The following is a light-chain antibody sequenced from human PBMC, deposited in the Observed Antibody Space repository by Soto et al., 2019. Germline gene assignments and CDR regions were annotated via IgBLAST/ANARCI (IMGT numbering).Light chain of an antibody. CDR3: QQANSFPLT. CDR2: SAS. V-gene: IGKV1-12*01. Sequence: DIQMTQSPSSVSASVGDRVTISCRASQGISSWLAWCQQKPGKAPSLLIYSASTLHSGVPSRFSGSGSGTDFTLTISSLQPEDFATYYCQQANSFPLTFGPGTKVDIK. CDR1: QGISSW. J-gene: IGKJ3*01.